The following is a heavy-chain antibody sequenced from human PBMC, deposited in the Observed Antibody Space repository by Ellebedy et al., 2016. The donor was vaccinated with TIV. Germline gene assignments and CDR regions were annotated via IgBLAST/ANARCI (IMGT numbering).Heavy chain of an antibody. Sequence: SLKISCAASGFTFGRYGMHWVRQAPGKGLEWVADIGFDGSKEFYADSVKGRFTISRDDSKNEVFLQMSSLRAEDTAVYYCARPSYQLLSYYFDSWGQGTLVTVSS. CDR1: GFTFGRYG. D-gene: IGHD2-2*01. CDR3: ARPSYQLLSYYFDS. J-gene: IGHJ4*02. CDR2: IGFDGSKE. V-gene: IGHV3-33*01.